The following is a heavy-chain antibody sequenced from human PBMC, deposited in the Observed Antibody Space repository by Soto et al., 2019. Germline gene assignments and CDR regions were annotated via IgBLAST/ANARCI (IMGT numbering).Heavy chain of an antibody. V-gene: IGHV5-10-1*01. J-gene: IGHJ6*02. CDR1: GYSFTIYW. CDR2: IDPSDSYT. CDR3: ARLGSAAAGEDYYYYYGMDV. Sequence: PGESLKISCNGSGYSFTIYWISWVRQMPGKGLEWMGRIDPSDSYTNYSPSFQGHVTISADKSISTAYLQWSSLKASDTAMYYCARLGSAAAGEDYYYYYGMDVWGQGTTVTVSS. D-gene: IGHD6-13*01.